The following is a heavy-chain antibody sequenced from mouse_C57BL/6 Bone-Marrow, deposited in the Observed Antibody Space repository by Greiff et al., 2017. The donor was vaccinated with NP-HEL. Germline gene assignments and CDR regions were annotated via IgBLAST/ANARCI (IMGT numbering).Heavy chain of an antibody. V-gene: IGHV1-80*01. D-gene: IGHD2-3*01. Sequence: QVQLKQSGAELVKPGASVKISCKASGYAFSSYWMNWVKQRPGKGLEWIGQIYPGDGDTNYNGKFKGKATLTADKSSSTAYMQLSSLTSEDSAVYFCAREDDGYYFSYWYFDVWGTGTTVTVSS. CDR2: IYPGDGDT. CDR3: AREDDGYYFSYWYFDV. CDR1: GYAFSSYW. J-gene: IGHJ1*03.